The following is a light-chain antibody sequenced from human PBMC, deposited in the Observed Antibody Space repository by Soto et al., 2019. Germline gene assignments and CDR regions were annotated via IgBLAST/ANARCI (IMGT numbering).Light chain of an antibody. V-gene: IGKV3-11*01. Sequence: EIVLTQSPATLSLSPGERATLSCRASQSISNDLAWFQQKPGQAPRLLIYDTSNRASGIPARFSGSGSGTDFTLTISSLEPEDFASYYCQQHSNWPPITFGQGTRLEIK. CDR3: QQHSNWPPIT. J-gene: IGKJ5*01. CDR2: DTS. CDR1: QSISND.